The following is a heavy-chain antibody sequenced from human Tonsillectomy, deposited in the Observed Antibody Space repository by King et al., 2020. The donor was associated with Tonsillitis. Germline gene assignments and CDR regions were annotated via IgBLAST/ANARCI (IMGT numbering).Heavy chain of an antibody. CDR2: VYGAGSTT. CDR3: ARSLDGSGSYTNGSP. Sequence: QLVQSGGGLVQPGGSLRLSCAASGFTISNYAMSWVRQAPGKGLEWVSVVYGAGSTTYYADSVKGRFTISRDNSKNTLNLQMNSLRAEDTAVYYCARSLDGSGSYTNGSPWGQGTLVTVSS. CDR1: GFTISNYA. D-gene: IGHD3-10*01. V-gene: IGHV3-23*03. J-gene: IGHJ4*02.